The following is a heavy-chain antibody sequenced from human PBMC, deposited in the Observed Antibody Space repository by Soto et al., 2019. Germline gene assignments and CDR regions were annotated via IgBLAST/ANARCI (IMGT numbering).Heavy chain of an antibody. Sequence: GGSLRLSCAASGFFFSSYAMSWVRQAPGKGLEWVSGIGGSGGYKSYADSVKGRFTISRDNSKNTLYLQMESLGAEDTAVYYCPKDAAMGSSTLNYFDYWGQGTLLTVSS. CDR3: PKDAAMGSSTLNYFDY. D-gene: IGHD6-13*01. CDR1: GFFFSSYA. J-gene: IGHJ4*02. V-gene: IGHV3-23*01. CDR2: IGGSGGYK.